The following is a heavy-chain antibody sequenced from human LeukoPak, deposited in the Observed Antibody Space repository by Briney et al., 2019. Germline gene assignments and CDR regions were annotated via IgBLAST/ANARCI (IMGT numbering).Heavy chain of an antibody. CDR3: ARDLKYSSSWYEFASGMDV. V-gene: IGHV3-30*02. D-gene: IGHD6-13*01. CDR2: IRHDGSDK. Sequence: GGSLRLSCAASGFTFSSYYLHWVRQAPGKGLEWVAFIRHDGSDKYYADSVKGRFTISRDNSKNTLYLQMNSLRAEDTAVYYCARDLKYSSSWYEFASGMDVWGQGATVTVSS. J-gene: IGHJ6*02. CDR1: GFTFSSYY.